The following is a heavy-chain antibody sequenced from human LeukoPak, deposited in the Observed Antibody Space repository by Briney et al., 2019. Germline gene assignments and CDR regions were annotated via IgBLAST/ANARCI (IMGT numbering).Heavy chain of an antibody. Sequence: GGSLRLSCAASGFTLSRYWMSWVRQAPGKGLEWVANINEDGSEKDYVDSVKGRLTISRDNAKNSLYLQMNSLRAEDTAVYYCAKVPYYDFWSGHFPYFDYWGQGTLVTVSS. V-gene: IGHV3-7*01. CDR1: GFTLSRYW. CDR3: AKVPYYDFWSGHFPYFDY. J-gene: IGHJ4*02. D-gene: IGHD3-3*01. CDR2: INEDGSEK.